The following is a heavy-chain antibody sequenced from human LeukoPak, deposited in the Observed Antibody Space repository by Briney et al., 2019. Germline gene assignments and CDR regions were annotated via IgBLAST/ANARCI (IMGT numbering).Heavy chain of an antibody. CDR2: IRFDGGDK. V-gene: IGHV3-30*02. CDR3: AKVLPLTFYYMDV. CDR1: GVTFGTYG. D-gene: IGHD4/OR15-4a*01. J-gene: IGHJ6*03. Sequence: PGGSLRLSCVASGVTFGTYGLHWARQAPGKGLEWVAFIRFDGGDKSYADSVKGRFTISRDNSKNTLYLQMNSLRVEDTAIYYCAKVLPLTFYYMDVWGKGTTVTVSS.